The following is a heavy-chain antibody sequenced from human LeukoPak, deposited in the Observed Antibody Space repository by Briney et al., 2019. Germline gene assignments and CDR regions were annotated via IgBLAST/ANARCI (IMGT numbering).Heavy chain of an antibody. V-gene: IGHV4-39*01. Sequence: MPSETLSLTCTVSGGSISSSSYYWGWIRQPPGKGLEWIGSIYYSGSTYHNPSLKSRVTISVDTSKNQFSLRLSSVTAADTAVYYCARLPTVTFFDYWGQGTLVTVSS. CDR3: ARLPTVTFFDY. D-gene: IGHD4-17*01. CDR2: IYYSGST. J-gene: IGHJ4*02. CDR1: GGSISSSSYY.